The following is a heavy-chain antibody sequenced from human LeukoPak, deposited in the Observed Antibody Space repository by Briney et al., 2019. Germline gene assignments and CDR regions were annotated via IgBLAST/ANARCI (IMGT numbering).Heavy chain of an antibody. CDR3: ATGRYFDWLYTFDY. CDR2: FDPEDGET. J-gene: IGHJ4*02. CDR1: GYTLTELS. Sequence: ASVKVSCKVSGYTLTELSMHWVRQAPGKGLEWMGGFDPEDGETIYAQKFQSRVTMTEDTSTDTAYMELSSLRSEDTAVYYCATGRYFDWLYTFDYWGQGTLVTVSS. D-gene: IGHD3-9*01. V-gene: IGHV1-24*01.